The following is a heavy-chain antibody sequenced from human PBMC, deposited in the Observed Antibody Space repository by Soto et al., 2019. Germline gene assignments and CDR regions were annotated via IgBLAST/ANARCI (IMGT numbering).Heavy chain of an antibody. CDR3: ARDFKLLYRPQERSALDFYYYGMDV. Sequence: PSETLSLTCTVSGCSISSGDYYWSWIRQPPGKGMEWIGYIYYSGSTYYNPSLKSRVTISVDTSKNQFSLKLSSVTAADTAVYYCARDFKLLYRPQERSALDFYYYGMDVWGQGTTVTVSS. V-gene: IGHV4-30-4*01. D-gene: IGHD2-8*01. CDR1: GCSISSGDYY. CDR2: IYYSGST. J-gene: IGHJ6*02.